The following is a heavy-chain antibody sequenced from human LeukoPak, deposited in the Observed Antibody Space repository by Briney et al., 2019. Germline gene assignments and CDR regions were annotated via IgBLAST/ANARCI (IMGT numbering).Heavy chain of an antibody. CDR2: ISYDGSNK. Sequence: GRSLRLSCAASGFTFSSYAMHWVRQAPGKGLEWVAVISYDGSNKYYADSVKGRFTISRDNSKNTLYLQVNSLRAEDTAVYYCARVAVAGTPEFDYWGQGTLVTVSS. CDR3: ARVAVAGTPEFDY. J-gene: IGHJ4*02. CDR1: GFTFSSYA. V-gene: IGHV3-30-3*01. D-gene: IGHD6-19*01.